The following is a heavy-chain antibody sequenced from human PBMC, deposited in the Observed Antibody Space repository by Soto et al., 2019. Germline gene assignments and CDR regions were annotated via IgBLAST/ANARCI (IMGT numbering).Heavy chain of an antibody. CDR1: GGSFSGYY. J-gene: IGHJ4*02. CDR2: INHSGST. CDR3: ARGPTIAAAGIVY. Sequence: QVQLQQWGAGLLKPSETLSLTCAVYGGSFSGYYWSWIRQPPGKGLEWIGEINHSGSTNYNPSLKSRVTISVDTSKNQCSLKLSSVTAADTAVYYCARGPTIAAAGIVYWGQGTLVTVSS. D-gene: IGHD6-13*01. V-gene: IGHV4-34*01.